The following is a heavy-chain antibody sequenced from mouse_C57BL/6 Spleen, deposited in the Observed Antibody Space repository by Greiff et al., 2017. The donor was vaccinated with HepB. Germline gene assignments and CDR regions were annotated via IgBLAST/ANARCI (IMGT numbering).Heavy chain of an antibody. CDR1: GYSITSGYY. V-gene: IGHV3-6*01. D-gene: IGHD1-1*01. CDR2: ISYDGSN. Sequence: ESGPGLVKPSQSLSLTCSVTGYSITSGYYWNWIRQFPGNKLEWMGYISYDGSNNYNPSLKNRISITRDTSKNQFFLKLNSVTTEDTATYYCARDSEDYGSSYFFAYWGQGTLVTVSA. CDR3: ARDSEDYGSSYFFAY. J-gene: IGHJ3*01.